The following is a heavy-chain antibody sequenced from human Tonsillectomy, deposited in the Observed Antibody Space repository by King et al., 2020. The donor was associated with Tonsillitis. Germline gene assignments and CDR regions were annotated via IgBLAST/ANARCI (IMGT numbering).Heavy chain of an antibody. CDR3: ATVDSSGSFDY. CDR1: GGSFSGYY. Sequence: QVQLQQWGAGLLKPSETLSLTCAVYGGSFSGYYWSWIRQPPGEGLEWIGEISHSGSTNYNPSLKCRVTISEDASKNQFSRRLTSLTAADTAVYYCATVDSSGSFDYWGQGTPVTVSS. J-gene: IGHJ4*02. V-gene: IGHV4-34*01. D-gene: IGHD6-6*01. CDR2: ISHSGST.